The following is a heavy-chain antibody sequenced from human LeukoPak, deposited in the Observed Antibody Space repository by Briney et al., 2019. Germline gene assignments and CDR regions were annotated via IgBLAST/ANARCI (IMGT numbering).Heavy chain of an antibody. J-gene: IGHJ6*02. CDR3: ARAVEIATITGGMDV. Sequence: GSRVKFSCKASGGTCRSDAISWVRQAPGQGLEWMGGVIPIFGTANYAHKFQGRVTITADESTSTAYMELSSLRSEDTAVYYCARAVEIATITGGMDVWGQGTTVTVSS. V-gene: IGHV1-69*01. CDR1: GGTCRSDA. D-gene: IGHD5-24*01. CDR2: VIPIFGTA.